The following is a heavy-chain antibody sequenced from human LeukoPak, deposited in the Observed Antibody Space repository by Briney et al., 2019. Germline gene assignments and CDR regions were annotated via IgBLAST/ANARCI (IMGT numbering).Heavy chain of an antibody. CDR3: AKGPPSFRATGAFDI. D-gene: IGHD1-26*01. V-gene: IGHV1-2*02. J-gene: IGHJ3*02. CDR2: INPNSGGT. CDR1: GYSFTGYY. Sequence: ASMKVSCKASGYSFTGYYIHWVRQAPGQGLEWMGWINPNSGGTNYAQKFQGRVTMTRDTSISTAYMELSRLRSDDTAVYYCAKGPPSFRATGAFDIWGQGTMVTVSS.